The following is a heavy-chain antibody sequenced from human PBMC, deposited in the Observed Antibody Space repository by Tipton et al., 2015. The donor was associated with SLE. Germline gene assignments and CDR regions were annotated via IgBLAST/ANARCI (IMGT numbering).Heavy chain of an antibody. J-gene: IGHJ6*03. CDR1: GDSISNDDDY. V-gene: IGHV4-31*03. CDR2: IYYGGGT. CDR3: VKSVVVVSPRDYYYYMDV. D-gene: IGHD2-15*01. Sequence: TLSLTCTVSGDSISNDDDYWSWIRQPPGKGLEWIGNIYYGGGTYYNPSLESRVTISLDTSKNQFSLKLNSVTAADTAVYYCVKSVVVVSPRDYYYYMDVWGKGTTVTVSS.